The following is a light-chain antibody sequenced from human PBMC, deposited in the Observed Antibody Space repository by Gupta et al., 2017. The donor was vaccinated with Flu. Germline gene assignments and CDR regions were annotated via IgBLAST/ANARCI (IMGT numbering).Light chain of an antibody. CDR2: DDR. Sequence: SYVLTPPPSVSVAPGQTARITCGGDNIGSESVHWYQQKPGQAPVLVLFDDRDRPSGIPDRFSGSNSGDTATLTISRVEAGDDADYYCQVGDVSDLWVFGGGTKLTVL. V-gene: IGLV3-21*02. J-gene: IGLJ3*02. CDR3: QVGDVSDLWV. CDR1: NIGSES.